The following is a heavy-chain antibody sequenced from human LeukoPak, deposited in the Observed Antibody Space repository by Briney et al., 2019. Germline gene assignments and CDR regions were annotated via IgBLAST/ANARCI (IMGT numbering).Heavy chain of an antibody. V-gene: IGHV4-30-4*08. CDR1: GGSISSGDYY. D-gene: IGHD3-3*01. CDR3: ARQYYDFWSGTPRPDY. J-gene: IGHJ4*02. Sequence: SETLSLTCTVSGGSISSGDYYWSWIRQPPGKGLEWIGYIYYSGSTYYNPSLKSRVTISVDTSKNQFSLKLSSVTAADTAVYYCARQYYDFWSGTPRPDYWGQGTLVTVSS. CDR2: IYYSGST.